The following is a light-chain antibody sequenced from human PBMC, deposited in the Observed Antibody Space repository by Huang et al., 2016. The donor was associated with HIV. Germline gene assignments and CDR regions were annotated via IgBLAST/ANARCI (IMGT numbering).Light chain of an antibody. CDR1: QSVLKTSNNKNF. J-gene: IGKJ1*01. V-gene: IGKV4-1*01. CDR2: WAS. CDR3: HQYYDTPQT. Sequence: DIVVTQSPDSLALSLGGRAAINCTASQSVLKTSNNKNFLSWYQLKPGQPPKLLIYWASKRDSGVPDRFSGSGSGTHFTLTIASLQAEDVAVYYCHQYYDTPQTFGQGTKVEVK.